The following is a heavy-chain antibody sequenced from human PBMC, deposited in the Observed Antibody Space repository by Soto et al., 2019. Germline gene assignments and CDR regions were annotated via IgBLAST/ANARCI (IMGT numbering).Heavy chain of an antibody. D-gene: IGHD3-22*01. CDR3: ARSLFLYDSSGYIGHQSMDV. CDR2: IWYDGSNK. Sequence: GSLRLSCAASGFTFSSYGMHWVRQAPGKGLEWVAVIWYDGSNKYYADSVKGRFTISRDNSKNTLYLQMNSLRAEDTAVYYCARSLFLYDSSGYIGHQSMDVWGQGTTVTVSS. J-gene: IGHJ6*02. CDR1: GFTFSSYG. V-gene: IGHV3-33*01.